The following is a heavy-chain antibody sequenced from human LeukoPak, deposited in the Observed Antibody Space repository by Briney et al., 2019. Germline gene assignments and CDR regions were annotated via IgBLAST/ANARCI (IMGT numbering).Heavy chain of an antibody. J-gene: IGHJ3*02. Sequence: PSETLSLTCTVSGGSISSGGCYWTWIRQLPGKGLEWIGYIHYSGTTYYSPSLKSRISISVDTSKNQISLKLRSMTAADTAVYYCARDYYDTRRTYDIWGQGTMVTVSS. V-gene: IGHV4-31*03. CDR1: GGSISSGGCY. CDR3: ARDYYDTRRTYDI. CDR2: IHYSGTT. D-gene: IGHD3-22*01.